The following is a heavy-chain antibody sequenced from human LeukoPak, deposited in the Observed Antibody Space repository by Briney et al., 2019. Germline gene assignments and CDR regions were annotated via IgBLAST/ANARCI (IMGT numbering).Heavy chain of an antibody. CDR3: GRRTQDGYNSPIDY. V-gene: IGHV3-30*02. D-gene: IGHD5-24*01. J-gene: IGHJ4*02. CDR1: GFTFSQHA. CDR2: IRYEGRNK. Sequence: PGGSLRLTCAASGFTFSQHAMHWVRQAPGKGLEWVAFIRYEGRNKHYADSVQGRFTISRDNSKNTLYLQMNSLRAEDTAEYYCGRRTQDGYNSPIDYWGQGTLVTVSS.